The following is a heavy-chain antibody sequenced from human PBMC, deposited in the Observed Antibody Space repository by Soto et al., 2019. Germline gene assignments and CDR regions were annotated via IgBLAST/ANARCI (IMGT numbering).Heavy chain of an antibody. CDR1: ENTFSSYY. D-gene: IGHD2-21*02. V-gene: IGHV1-46*03. J-gene: IGHJ4*02. Sequence: ASVKVSCKASENTFSSYYLHWVRQAPGQGLEWMGMIHPSGGGATYAQKFLGRVTMTRDTSTSTVFMELSSLRSEDTAIYYCSRGGHITVVTASFDFWGQGTLGTVSS. CDR3: SRGGHITVVTASFDF. CDR2: IHPSGGGA.